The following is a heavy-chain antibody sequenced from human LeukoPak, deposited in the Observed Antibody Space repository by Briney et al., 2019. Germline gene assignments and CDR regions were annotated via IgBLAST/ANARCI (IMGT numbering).Heavy chain of an antibody. J-gene: IGHJ5*02. V-gene: IGHV5-51*01. CDR3: ARAAADLSSWNWFDP. D-gene: IGHD6-13*01. CDR2: IYPGDSDT. CDR1: GYSITSYW. Sequence: GESLKISCKGSGYSITSYWIGWVRPLPGRGLEWMGIIYPGDSDTRYSPSFQGQVTISADKSISTAYLQWSSLKASDTAMYYCARAAADLSSWNWFDPWGQGTLVTVSS.